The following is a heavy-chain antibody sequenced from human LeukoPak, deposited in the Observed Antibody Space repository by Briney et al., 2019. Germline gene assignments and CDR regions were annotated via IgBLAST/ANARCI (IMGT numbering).Heavy chain of an antibody. J-gene: IGHJ4*02. CDR1: GYSFTTYW. Sequence: GESLKISCKGSGYSFTTYWIAWVRQMPGIGLEWMGIISPGDSDTRYGPSFQGQVTISADKSISTAYLQWSSLKASDTAIYYCARYLRWLQSPDPPDDFWGQGTLVTVSS. D-gene: IGHD5-24*01. CDR3: ARYLRWLQSPDPPDDF. V-gene: IGHV5-51*01. CDR2: ISPGDSDT.